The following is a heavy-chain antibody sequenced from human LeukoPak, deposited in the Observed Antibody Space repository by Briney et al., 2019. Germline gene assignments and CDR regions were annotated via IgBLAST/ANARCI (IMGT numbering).Heavy chain of an antibody. V-gene: IGHV3-48*03. CDR1: GFTFSSYE. CDR3: ARRQSGYPDY. Sequence: PGGSLRLSCAASGFTFSSYEMNWVRQAPGKGLEWVSYISSSGSTIYYADSVKGRFTISRDNAKNSLYLQMNSLRAEDTAVYYCARRQSGYPDYWGQETLVTVSS. D-gene: IGHD3-3*01. CDR2: ISSSGSTI. J-gene: IGHJ4*02.